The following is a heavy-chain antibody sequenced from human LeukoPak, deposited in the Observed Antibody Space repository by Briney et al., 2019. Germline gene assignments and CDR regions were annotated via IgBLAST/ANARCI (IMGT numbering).Heavy chain of an antibody. CDR2: MNPSGGST. V-gene: IGHV1-46*01. Sequence: ASVKVSCKAFGYTFTSYYMHWVRQAPGQGLEWIGIMNPSGGSTSYAQKFQDRVSMTRDTSTSTVYMELSSLRSEDTAVYYCARGISITMVRGVIDYWGQGTLVTVS. CDR1: GYTFTSYY. CDR3: ARGISITMVRGVIDY. D-gene: IGHD3-10*01. J-gene: IGHJ4*02.